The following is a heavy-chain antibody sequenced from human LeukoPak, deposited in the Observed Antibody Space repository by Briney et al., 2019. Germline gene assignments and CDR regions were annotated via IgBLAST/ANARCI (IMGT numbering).Heavy chain of an antibody. J-gene: IGHJ4*02. CDR1: GGSISSSSYY. Sequence: SETLSLTCTVSGGSISSSSYYWGWIRQPPGKGLEWIGSIYYSGSTYYNPSLKSRVTISVDTSKNQFSLKLSSVTAADTAVYYCASTVTIFPTFDYWGQGTLVTVSS. V-gene: IGHV4-39*01. CDR3: ASTVTIFPTFDY. CDR2: IYYSGST. D-gene: IGHD4-17*01.